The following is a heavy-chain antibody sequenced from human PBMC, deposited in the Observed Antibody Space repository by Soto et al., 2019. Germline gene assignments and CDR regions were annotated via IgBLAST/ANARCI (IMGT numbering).Heavy chain of an antibody. CDR3: ARGRRQRSFQH. J-gene: IGHJ1*01. Sequence: SETLSLTCTVSGGSISSYYWSWIRQPPGKGLEWIGYIYYSGSTNYNPSLKSRVTISVDTSKNQFSLKLSSVTAADTAVYYCARGRRQRSFQHWGQGTLVTVSS. D-gene: IGHD6-25*01. CDR1: GGSISSYY. CDR2: IYYSGST. V-gene: IGHV4-59*08.